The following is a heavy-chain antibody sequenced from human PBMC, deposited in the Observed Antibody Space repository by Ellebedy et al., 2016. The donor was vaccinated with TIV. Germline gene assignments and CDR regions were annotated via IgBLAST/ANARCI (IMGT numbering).Heavy chain of an antibody. CDR3: AGESNSGYFDY. V-gene: IGHV4-59*08. Sequence: ESLKISCTVSGASISSYYWSWIRQPPGKGLEWIGYIYYSGSTNYNPSLKSRVTISVDTSKTQFSLKLSSVTAADTAVYYCAGESNSGYFDYWGQGILVTVSS. D-gene: IGHD4-11*01. CDR1: GASISSYY. J-gene: IGHJ4*02. CDR2: IYYSGST.